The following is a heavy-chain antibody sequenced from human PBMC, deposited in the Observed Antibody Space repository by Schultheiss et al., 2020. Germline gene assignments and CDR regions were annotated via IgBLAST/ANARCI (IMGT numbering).Heavy chain of an antibody. CDR3: ARDQRVLWFGETIPWFDP. Sequence: ASVKVSCKASGGTFSSYAISWVRQAPGQGLEWVGGFDPEDGETIYAQKFQGRVTMTTDTSTSTAYMELRSLRSDDTAVYYCARDQRVLWFGETIPWFDPWGQGTLVTVSS. V-gene: IGHV1-18*01. CDR2: FDPEDGET. J-gene: IGHJ5*02. D-gene: IGHD3-10*01. CDR1: GGTFSSYA.